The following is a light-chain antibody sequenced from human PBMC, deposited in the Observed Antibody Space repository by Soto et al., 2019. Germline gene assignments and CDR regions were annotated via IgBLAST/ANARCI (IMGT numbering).Light chain of an antibody. V-gene: IGLV2-14*01. CDR2: EVN. CDR1: SSDVGGYDY. J-gene: IGLJ2*01. Sequence: QSALTQPASVSGSPGQSITISCTGTSSDVGGYDYVSWYQQHPGKAPKLIIYEVNNRPSGVSNRFSGSKSGNTASLTISGLQAADEAVYYCSSYSTTSTLVVFGGGTKLTVL. CDR3: SSYSTTSTLVV.